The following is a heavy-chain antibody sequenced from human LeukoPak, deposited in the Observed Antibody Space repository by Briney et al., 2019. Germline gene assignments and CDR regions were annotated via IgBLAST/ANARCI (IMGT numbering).Heavy chain of an antibody. CDR1: GFTFNSYS. CDR3: ARSLDTYCTSTSCYPTMVF. D-gene: IGHD2-2*01. V-gene: IGHV3-21*01. CDR2: ISSSSSYI. Sequence: PGGSLRLSCAASGFTFNSYSMNWVRQAPGKGLEWVSSISSSSSYIYYADSVRGRFTISRDNAKNSLYLQMNSLRAKDTAVYYCARSLDTYCTSTSCYPTMVFWGQGTLVTVSS. J-gene: IGHJ4*02.